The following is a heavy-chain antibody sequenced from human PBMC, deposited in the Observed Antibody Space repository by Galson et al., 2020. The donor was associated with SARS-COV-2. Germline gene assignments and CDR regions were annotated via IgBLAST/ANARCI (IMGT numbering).Heavy chain of an antibody. V-gene: IGHV1-2*02. J-gene: IGHJ6*03. D-gene: IGHD3-22*01. CDR2: INPNRGDT. CDR1: GYTLSDYY. CDR3: ARAQYKYGQRAAPTIVVAFYMDV. Sequence: PSVKVSCQASGYTLSDYYIHWVRQAPGQGLEWMGWINPNRGDTKYEQTFQGRLTMTRDASINTAYMELSSLKSDDTAVYYCARAQYKYGQRAAPTIVVAFYMDVWGKGTTVTVSS.